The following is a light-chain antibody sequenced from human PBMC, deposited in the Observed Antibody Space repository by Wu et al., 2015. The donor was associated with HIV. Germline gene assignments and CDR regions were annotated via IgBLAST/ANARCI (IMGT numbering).Light chain of an antibody. CDR1: QSVTNN. J-gene: IGKJ2*01. CDR3: QQYNHPYT. V-gene: IGKV3-15*01. CDR2: GAS. Sequence: SVSPGDRATLTCRASQSVTNNLAWSHQKPGQAPRLLIYGASTRATGIPARFSGSGSGTEFTLTISSMQSEDFGVYYCQQYNHPYTFGQGTRLEIK.